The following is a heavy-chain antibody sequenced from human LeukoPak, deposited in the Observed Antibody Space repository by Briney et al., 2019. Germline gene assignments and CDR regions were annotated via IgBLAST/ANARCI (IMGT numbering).Heavy chain of an antibody. CDR2: IWYDGSNK. D-gene: IGHD6-13*01. CDR1: GFTFSSYG. Sequence: GGSLRLSCAASGFTFSSYGMHWVRQAPGKGLEWVAVIWYDGSNKYYADSVKGRFTISRDNSKNTLYLQMNSLRAEDTAVYYCAKGSIAAAGTFKGTRDYYFDYWGQGTLVTVSS. CDR3: AKGSIAAAGTFKGTRDYYFDY. J-gene: IGHJ4*02. V-gene: IGHV3-33*06.